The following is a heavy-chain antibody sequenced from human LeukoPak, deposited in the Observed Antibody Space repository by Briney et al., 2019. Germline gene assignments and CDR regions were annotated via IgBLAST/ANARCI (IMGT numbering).Heavy chain of an antibody. J-gene: IGHJ4*02. Sequence: PGGTLRLSCAASGFTFSSYGMSWVRQAPGKGLEWVSAISGRGGSTYYADSVKGRFTISRDISKNTLYLQMNSLRAEDTAVYYCAKGGVTVWWLDYWGQGTLVTVSS. D-gene: IGHD3-16*02. CDR1: GFTFSSYG. CDR2: ISGRGGST. V-gene: IGHV3-23*01. CDR3: AKGGVTVWWLDY.